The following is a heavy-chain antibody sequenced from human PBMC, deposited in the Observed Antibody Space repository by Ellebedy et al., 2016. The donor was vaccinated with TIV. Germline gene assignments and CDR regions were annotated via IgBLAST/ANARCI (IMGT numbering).Heavy chain of an antibody. V-gene: IGHV3-23*01. CDR3: AKAPTAIFAHFYYYYYYMDV. CDR2: ISGSGGST. D-gene: IGHD2-21*02. J-gene: IGHJ6*03. CDR1: GFTFSSYA. Sequence: GGSLRLXCAASGFTFSSYAMSWVRQAPGRRLEWVSAISGSGGSTHCVDSVRGRFTISRDNSKNTLYLQMTSLRAEDTAVYYCAKAPTAIFAHFYYYYYYMDVWGKGTTVTVSS.